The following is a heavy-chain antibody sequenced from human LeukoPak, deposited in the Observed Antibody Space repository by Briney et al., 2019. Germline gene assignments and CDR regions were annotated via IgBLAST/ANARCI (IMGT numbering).Heavy chain of an antibody. D-gene: IGHD6-13*01. Sequence: ASVKVSCKASGYTFTSYYMHWVRQAPGQGLEWMGIINPSCGSTSYAQKFQGRVTMTRDTSTSTVYMELSSLRSEDTAVYYCATDLGTIAAAGTSGYFDYWGQGTLVTVSS. CDR2: INPSCGST. V-gene: IGHV1-46*01. CDR1: GYTFTSYY. CDR3: ATDLGTIAAAGTSGYFDY. J-gene: IGHJ4*02.